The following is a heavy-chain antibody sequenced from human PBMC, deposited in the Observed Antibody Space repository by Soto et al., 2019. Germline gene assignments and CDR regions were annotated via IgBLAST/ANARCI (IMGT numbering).Heavy chain of an antibody. V-gene: IGHV3-23*01. CDR3: VKERIELWLIGY. CDR2: ISGSGRIT. D-gene: IGHD2-15*01. J-gene: IGHJ4*02. Sequence: DVQLLESGGGLAQPGESLRLSCVASGFSFSAYAMSWVRQSPGKGFEWVSTISGSGRITNYADSVKGRFTTSKDTSTNTLYLYMNSLTADDTAVYYCVKERIELWLIGYWGQGTLVTVSS. CDR1: GFSFSAYA.